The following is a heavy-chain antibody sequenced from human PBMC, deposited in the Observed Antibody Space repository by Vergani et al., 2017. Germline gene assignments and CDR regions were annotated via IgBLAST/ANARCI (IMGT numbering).Heavy chain of an antibody. Sequence: EVQLLESGGGLVQPGGSLRLSCAASGFTFSSYAMSWVRQAPGKGLEWVSAISGSGGSTYYADSVKGRFTNSRDNSKNTLYLQMNSLRAEDTAVYYCTAYGSGNFGAFDIWGQGTMVTVSS. V-gene: IGHV3-23*01. D-gene: IGHD3-10*01. CDR2: ISGSGGST. CDR1: GFTFSSYA. CDR3: TAYGSGNFGAFDI. J-gene: IGHJ3*02.